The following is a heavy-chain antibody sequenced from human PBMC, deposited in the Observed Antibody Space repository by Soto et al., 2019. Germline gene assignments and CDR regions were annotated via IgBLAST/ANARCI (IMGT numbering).Heavy chain of an antibody. J-gene: IGHJ4*02. D-gene: IGHD2-15*01. CDR2: IYYSGST. Sequence: SETLSLTCTVSGISVSTSDYYWGWVRQPPGKGLDWIGNIYYSGSTFYNPSLRSRVTLSVDTSKNQFSLRLNSVTAADAAVYFCAGFVVPASRNSDFDYWGQGTLVTVSS. V-gene: IGHV4-39*01. CDR1: GISVSTSDYY. CDR3: AGFVVPASRNSDFDY.